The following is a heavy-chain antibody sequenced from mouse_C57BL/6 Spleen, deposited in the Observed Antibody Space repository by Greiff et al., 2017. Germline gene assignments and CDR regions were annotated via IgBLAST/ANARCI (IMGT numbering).Heavy chain of an antibody. CDR1: GFNIKDDY. D-gene: IGHD4-1*01. J-gene: IGHJ3*01. Sequence: VQLKESGAELVRPGASVKLSCTASGFNIKDDYMHWVKQRPEQGLEWIGWIDPENGDTEYASKFQGKATITADTSSNTAYLQLSSLTSEDTAVYYCTTLGTPFAYWGQGTLVTVSA. V-gene: IGHV14-4*01. CDR2: IDPENGDT. CDR3: TTLGTPFAY.